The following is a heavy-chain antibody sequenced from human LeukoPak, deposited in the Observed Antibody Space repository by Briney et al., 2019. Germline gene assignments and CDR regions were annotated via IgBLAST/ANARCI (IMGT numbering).Heavy chain of an antibody. Sequence: GGSLRLSCAASRFTFSSYSMNWVRQAPGKGLEWVSSINTGGAYVYYADSVKGRFTISRDNAKNSLYLQMNSLRAEDTAVYYCARACGGDCYLSDYWGQGTLVTVSS. CDR3: ARACGGDCYLSDY. CDR1: RFTFSSYS. CDR2: INTGGAYV. J-gene: IGHJ4*02. D-gene: IGHD2-21*02. V-gene: IGHV3-21*01.